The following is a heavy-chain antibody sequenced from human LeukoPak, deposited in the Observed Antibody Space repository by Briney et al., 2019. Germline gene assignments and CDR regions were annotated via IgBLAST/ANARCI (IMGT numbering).Heavy chain of an antibody. CDR3: ARVSYYYDSSGYLTSLYFDY. D-gene: IGHD3-22*01. J-gene: IGHJ4*02. Sequence: SETLSLTCTVSGGSISSYYWSWIRQPAGEGLEWIGRIYTSGSTNYNPSLKSRVTISVDTSKNQFSLKLSSVTAADTAVYYCARVSYYYDSSGYLTSLYFDYWGQGTLVTVSS. V-gene: IGHV4-4*07. CDR1: GGSISSYY. CDR2: IYTSGST.